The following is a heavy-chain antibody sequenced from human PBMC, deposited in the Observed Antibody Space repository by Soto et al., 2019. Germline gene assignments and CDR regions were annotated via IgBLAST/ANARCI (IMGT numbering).Heavy chain of an antibody. CDR2: VSWNGSRT. J-gene: IGHJ4*02. Sequence: GGSLRLSCAASGFTFSNSDMNWVHQAPGKGPEWVSGVSWNGSRTHYADSVKGRFIISRDNSRNTLYLQTNSLRAEDTAVYYCVRTATGSGFTMVRGVILYWGQGTLVTVSS. CDR1: GFTFSNSD. D-gene: IGHD3-10*01. CDR3: VRTATGSGFTMVRGVILY. V-gene: IGHV3-35*01.